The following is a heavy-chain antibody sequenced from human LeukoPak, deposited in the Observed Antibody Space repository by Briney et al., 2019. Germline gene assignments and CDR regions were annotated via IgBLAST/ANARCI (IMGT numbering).Heavy chain of an antibody. CDR1: GFTFSNYT. Sequence: GGSLRLSCAASGFTFSNYTMHWVRQAPGKGLEGVAVISYDGNNKYYAGSVKGRFTISRDNSKNTLYLQMNNLRAEDTAVYFCARVVFLGKWSIPFDSWGQGTLVTVSS. CDR3: ARVVFLGKWSIPFDS. D-gene: IGHD3-16*01. CDR2: ISYDGNNK. V-gene: IGHV3-30*01. J-gene: IGHJ4*02.